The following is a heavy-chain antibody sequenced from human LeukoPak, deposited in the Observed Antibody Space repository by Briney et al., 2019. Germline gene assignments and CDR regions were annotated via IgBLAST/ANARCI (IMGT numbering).Heavy chain of an antibody. CDR1: GFTFSSYG. V-gene: IGHV3-33*01. D-gene: IGHD2-2*01. Sequence: GRSLRLSCAASGFTFSSYGMHWVRQAPGKGLEWVAVIWYDGSNKYYADSVKGRFTISRDNSKNTLYLQMNSLRAEDTAVYYCARGRSYCSSTSCYWRGDYYYYGMDVWGQGTTVTVSS. CDR3: ARGRSYCSSTSCYWRGDYYYYGMDV. CDR2: IWYDGSNK. J-gene: IGHJ6*02.